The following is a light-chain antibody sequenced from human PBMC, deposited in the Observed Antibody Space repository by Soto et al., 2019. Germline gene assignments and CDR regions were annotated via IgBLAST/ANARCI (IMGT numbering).Light chain of an antibody. Sequence: QSALTQPASVYGSPGHSITISCTGTSSDVGGYNYVSWYQHHPGKAPKLLIYDVSNRPSGISNRFSGSKSDNTASLTISGLQPEDEADYYCSSYTTSNTRQIVFGTGTKVTVL. V-gene: IGLV2-14*03. CDR2: DVS. J-gene: IGLJ1*01. CDR1: SSDVGGYNY. CDR3: SSYTTSNTRQIV.